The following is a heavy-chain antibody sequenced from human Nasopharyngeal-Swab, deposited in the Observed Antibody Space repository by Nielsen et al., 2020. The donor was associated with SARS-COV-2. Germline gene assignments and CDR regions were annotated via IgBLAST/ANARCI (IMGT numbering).Heavy chain of an antibody. CDR2: ISSSGSTI. D-gene: IGHD3-22*01. V-gene: IGHV3-11*04. Sequence: GESLKISWAASGFTFSDYYMSWIRQAPGKGLEWVSYISSSGSTIYYADSVKGRFTISRDNAKNSLYLQMNSLRAEDTAVYYCARGAHYYDSSGYSPRYWGQGTLVTVSS. J-gene: IGHJ4*02. CDR1: GFTFSDYY. CDR3: ARGAHYYDSSGYSPRY.